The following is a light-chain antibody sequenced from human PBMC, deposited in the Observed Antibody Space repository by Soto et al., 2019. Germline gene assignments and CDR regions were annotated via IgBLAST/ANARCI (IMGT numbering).Light chain of an antibody. V-gene: IGKV3-15*01. CDR1: QSVNNN. J-gene: IGKJ2*01. CDR2: GAS. CDR3: QQYNNWLYT. Sequence: EIVLTQFPATLSVSPGERATLSCRASQSVNNNLAWYQQRPGQAPRLLIYGASTRATVIPARFSGSGSGTEFTLTISSLQSQDFAVYYCQQYNNWLYTFGQGTKLEIK.